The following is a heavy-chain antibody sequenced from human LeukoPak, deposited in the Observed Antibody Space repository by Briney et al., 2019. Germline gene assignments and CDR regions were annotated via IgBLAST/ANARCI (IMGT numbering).Heavy chain of an antibody. V-gene: IGHV1-2*02. CDR3: ARDGPAQMVDFDY. CDR2: IHPNNGAT. Sequence: ASVKVSCKASGYTFTGSGWYLYWLRQAPGQGLECVGWIHPNNGATLYAQKFQDRVAMTTDTSISTAYMELSRLRPDDTAMYYCARDGPAQMVDFDYWGQGTLVTVSS. CDR1: GYTFTGSGWY. D-gene: IGHD3-10*01. J-gene: IGHJ4*02.